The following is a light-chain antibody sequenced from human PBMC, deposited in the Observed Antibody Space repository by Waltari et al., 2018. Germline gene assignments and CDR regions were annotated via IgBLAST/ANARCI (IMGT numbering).Light chain of an antibody. CDR1: TSDVGGFTF. V-gene: IGLV2-8*01. Sequence: ALPQLPPAPAPLGRPATTPSPGTTSDVGGFTFAPWYQHHPGKAPRLIIYEVSERPSGVPDRFSGSKSGNTASLTVSGLQAEDEADYYCSSYVANNNPVFGGGTKLTVL. J-gene: IGLJ2*01. CDR2: EVS. CDR3: SSYVANNNPV.